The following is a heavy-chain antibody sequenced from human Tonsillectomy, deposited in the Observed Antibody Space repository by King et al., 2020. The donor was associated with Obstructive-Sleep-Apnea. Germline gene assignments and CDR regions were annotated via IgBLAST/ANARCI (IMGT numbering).Heavy chain of an antibody. CDR3: ARQEITTGFWPYGYGMDV. Sequence: QLQESGPGLVKPPENLSLTCTVSGGSINSSSYYWGWIRQPPGKGLEWIGSIYYSGSTYYNPSLKSRVTISVDTSKNQFSLKLSSVTAADTAVYYCARQEITTGFWPYGYGMDVWGQGTTVTVSS. CDR2: IYYSGST. D-gene: IGHD1-14*01. V-gene: IGHV4-39*07. J-gene: IGHJ6*02. CDR1: GGSINSSSYY.